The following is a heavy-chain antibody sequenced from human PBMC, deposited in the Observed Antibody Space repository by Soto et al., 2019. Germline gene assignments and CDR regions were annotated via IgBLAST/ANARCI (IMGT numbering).Heavy chain of an antibody. J-gene: IGHJ4*02. Sequence: GGSLRLSCAASGFTFSDYYMSWIRQAPGKGLEWVSYISSSRSYTNYADSVKGRFTISRDNAKNSLYLQMNSLRAEDTAVYYYARAYCSSTSCHDYWGQGTLVTSPQ. CDR1: GFTFSDYY. CDR3: ARAYCSSTSCHDY. D-gene: IGHD2-2*01. V-gene: IGHV3-11*05. CDR2: ISSSRSYT.